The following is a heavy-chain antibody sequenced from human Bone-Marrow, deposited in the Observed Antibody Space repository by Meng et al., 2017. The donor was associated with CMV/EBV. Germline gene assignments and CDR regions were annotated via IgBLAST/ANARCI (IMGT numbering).Heavy chain of an antibody. CDR3: ARDLWGLGDY. CDR1: GFTLSNYW. CDR2: ISLDGSST. J-gene: IGHJ4*02. Sequence: GESLKISCVVSGFTLSNYWMHWVRQAPGKGLVWVSRISLDGSSTNYADSAKGRFTISRDNAKNTVYLQMKSLRVEDTAVYYCARDLWGLGDYWGQGTLVTVSS. D-gene: IGHD3/OR15-3a*01. V-gene: IGHV3-74*01.